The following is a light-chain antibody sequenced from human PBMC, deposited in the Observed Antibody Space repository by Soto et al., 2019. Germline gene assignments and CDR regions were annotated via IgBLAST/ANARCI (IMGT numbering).Light chain of an antibody. J-gene: IGKJ1*01. CDR3: HQSSSFPLT. CDR1: QGISSW. Sequence: DIQMTQSPSSVSASVGDRVTITCRASQGISSWLAWYQQKPGKAPKLLIYAESSLQSGVPSRFRGSGSGTDLTITIRILQPADFAPSSRHQSSSFPLTFGQRT. V-gene: IGKV1-12*01. CDR2: AES.